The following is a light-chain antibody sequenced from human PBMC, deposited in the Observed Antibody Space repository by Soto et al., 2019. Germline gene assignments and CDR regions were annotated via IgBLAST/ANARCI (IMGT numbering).Light chain of an antibody. J-gene: IGKJ1*01. CDR1: QSVSSSY. CDR2: GAS. CDR3: QQYGSSPGT. Sequence: EIVLTQSPGTLSLSPGERATLSCRARQSVSSSYLAWYQQKPGQAPRLLIYGASSRATGIPDRFSGSGSGTDFTLTISRLEPEDVAVYYCQQYGSSPGTFGQGTKVEI. V-gene: IGKV3-20*01.